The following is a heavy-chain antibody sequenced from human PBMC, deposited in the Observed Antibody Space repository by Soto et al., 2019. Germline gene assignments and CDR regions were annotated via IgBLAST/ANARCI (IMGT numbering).Heavy chain of an antibody. D-gene: IGHD1-7*01. CDR3: ARNWNSAQAFDI. CDR1: GFTFSSYS. V-gene: IGHV3-21*01. Sequence: PGGSLSLSCAASGFTFSSYSMNWVRQPPGKGLEWVSSFSGGSSFIYYADSVKGRFTISRDNAKSSLYLQMNSLRAEDTAVYYCARNWNSAQAFDIWGQGTMVTVS. CDR2: FSGGSSFI. J-gene: IGHJ3*02.